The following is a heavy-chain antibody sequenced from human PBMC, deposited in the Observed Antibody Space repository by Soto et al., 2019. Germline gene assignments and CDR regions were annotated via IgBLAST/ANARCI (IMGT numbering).Heavy chain of an antibody. Sequence: GASVKVSCKASGYTFTSYAMHWVRQAPGQRLEWMGWINAGNGNRKYSQKFQGRVTITRDTSASTAYMELSSLRSEDTAVYYCASLYYYDSSGSNYYYYGMDVWGQGTTVTVSS. V-gene: IGHV1-3*01. CDR1: GYTFTSYA. D-gene: IGHD3-22*01. CDR2: INAGNGNR. J-gene: IGHJ6*02. CDR3: ASLYYYDSSGSNYYYYGMDV.